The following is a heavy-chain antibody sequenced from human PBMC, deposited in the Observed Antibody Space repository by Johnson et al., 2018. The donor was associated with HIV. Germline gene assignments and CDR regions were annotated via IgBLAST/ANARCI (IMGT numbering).Heavy chain of an antibody. Sequence: QVQLVESGGGLVQPGGSLRLSCAASDFTFSNNAIHWVRQAPGKGLEWVEVISYDGTNTYYADSVRGRFTISRDNSRNTVSLQMIILRPKDTAMYYCASGVTARAPLLIWGQGTMVTVSS. CDR3: ASGVTARAPLLI. CDR1: DFTFSNNA. D-gene: IGHD6-6*01. CDR2: ISYDGTNT. J-gene: IGHJ3*02. V-gene: IGHV3-30*14.